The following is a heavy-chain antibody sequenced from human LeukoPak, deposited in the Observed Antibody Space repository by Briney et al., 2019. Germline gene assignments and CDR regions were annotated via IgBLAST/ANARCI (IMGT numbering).Heavy chain of an antibody. Sequence: ASVKVSCKASGYTFTGYYMHWVRQVPGQGLEWMGWINPNSGGTNYAQKFQGRVTMTRDTSISTAYMELSRLRSDDTAVYYCARGTRIAVAGTDPRYDYWGQGTLVTVSS. V-gene: IGHV1-2*02. CDR1: GYTFTGYY. CDR3: ARGTRIAVAGTDPRYDY. J-gene: IGHJ4*02. CDR2: INPNSGGT. D-gene: IGHD6-19*01.